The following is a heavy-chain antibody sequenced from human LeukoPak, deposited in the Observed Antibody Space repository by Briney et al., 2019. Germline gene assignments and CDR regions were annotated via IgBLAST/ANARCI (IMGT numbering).Heavy chain of an antibody. CDR3: ARVRGSFDY. J-gene: IGHJ4*02. D-gene: IGHD3-10*01. CDR2: MFYGGYS. CDR1: DGSVSSSSYY. Sequence: PSETLSLTCTVSDGSVSSSSYYWGWIRQPPGKGLEWIGSMFYGGYSYYNPSLKGRLTISVDTTKNQFSLKLSSMTAADTAVYYCARVRGSFDYWGQGILVTVSS. V-gene: IGHV4-39*02.